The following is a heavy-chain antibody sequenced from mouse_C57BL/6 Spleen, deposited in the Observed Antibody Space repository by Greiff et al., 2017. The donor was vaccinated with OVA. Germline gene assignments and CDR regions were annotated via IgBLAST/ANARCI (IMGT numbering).Heavy chain of an antibody. J-gene: IGHJ4*01. D-gene: IGHD1-1*01. CDR1: GFTFSSYA. CDR2: ISDGGSYT. V-gene: IGHV5-4*01. Sequence: DVKLVESGGGLVKPGGSLKLSCAASGFTFSSYAMSWVRQTPEKRLEWVATISDGGSYTYYPDNVKGRFTISRDNAKNTLYLQMSHLKSEDTAMYYCAREGSSYDYAMDYWGQGTSVTVSS. CDR3: AREGSSYDYAMDY.